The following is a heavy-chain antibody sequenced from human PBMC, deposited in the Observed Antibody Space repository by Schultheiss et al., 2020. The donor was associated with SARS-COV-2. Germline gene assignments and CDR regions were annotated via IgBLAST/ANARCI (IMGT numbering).Heavy chain of an antibody. D-gene: IGHD3-3*01. CDR2: INPNSGGT. CDR3: ARDFLPSGASGYAIDY. J-gene: IGHJ4*02. V-gene: IGHV1-2*02. Sequence: ASVKVSCKASGYTFTGYYMHWVRQAPGQGLEWMGWINPNSGGTNYAQKFRGRVTMTRDTSTSTAYMELSRLRSDDTAVYYCARDFLPSGASGYAIDYWGQGTQVTVSS. CDR1: GYTFTGYY.